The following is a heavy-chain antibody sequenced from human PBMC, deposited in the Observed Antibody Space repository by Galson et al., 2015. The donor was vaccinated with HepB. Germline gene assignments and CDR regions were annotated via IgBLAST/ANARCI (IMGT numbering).Heavy chain of an antibody. J-gene: IGHJ5*02. CDR2: IIPIFGTA. V-gene: IGHV1-69*13. CDR3: AQIFYSNYVGFDP. CDR1: GGTFSSYA. Sequence: SVQVSCKASGGTFSSYAISWVRQAPGQGLEWMGGIIPIFGTANYAQKFQGRVTITADESTSTAYMELSSLRSEDTAVYYCAQIFYSNYVGFDPWGQGTLVTVSS. D-gene: IGHD4-11*01.